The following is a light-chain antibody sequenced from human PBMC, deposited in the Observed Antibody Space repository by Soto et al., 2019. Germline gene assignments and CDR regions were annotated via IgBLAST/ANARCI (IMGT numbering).Light chain of an antibody. V-gene: IGKV3-15*01. CDR3: QQSYSTPWT. CDR2: STS. J-gene: IGKJ1*01. CDR1: QSVSSL. Sequence: VLTQSPATLSVSPGERVTLSCRASQSVSSLLAWYQQKPGQAPRLLIYSTSTRATGIPARFSGSGSGTEFTLTISSLQSEDFATYYCQQSYSTPWTFGQGTKVEIK.